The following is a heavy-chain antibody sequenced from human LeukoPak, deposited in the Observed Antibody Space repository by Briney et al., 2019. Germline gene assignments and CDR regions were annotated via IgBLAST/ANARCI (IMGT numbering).Heavy chain of an antibody. J-gene: IGHJ5*02. CDR3: AKQGAAAGSNWFDP. Sequence: PGGSLRLSCAASGFTFSDHYMSWVRQAPGKGLEWVSAISGSGGSTYYADSVKGRFTISRDNSKNTLYLQMNSLRAEDTAVYYCAKQGAAAGSNWFDPWGQGTLVTVSS. V-gene: IGHV3-23*01. CDR1: GFTFSDHY. CDR2: ISGSGGST. D-gene: IGHD6-13*01.